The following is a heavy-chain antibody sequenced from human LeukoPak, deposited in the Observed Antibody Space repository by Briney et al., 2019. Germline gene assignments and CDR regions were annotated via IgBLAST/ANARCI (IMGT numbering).Heavy chain of an antibody. CDR2: ISTSGSS. CDR1: GGSISPYY. D-gene: IGHD5/OR15-5a*01. Sequence: SETLSLTCTVSGGSISPYYWSFIRQPAGKGLEWIGRISTSGSSKYNPSLESRVTMSVDTSKNQFSLKVPSVTAADTAMYYCARDRVSWHYFDYWGQGTLLTVSS. V-gene: IGHV4-4*07. CDR3: ARDRVSWHYFDY. J-gene: IGHJ4*02.